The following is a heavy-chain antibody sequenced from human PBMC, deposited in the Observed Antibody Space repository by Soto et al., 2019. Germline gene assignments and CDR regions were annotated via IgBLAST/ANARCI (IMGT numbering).Heavy chain of an antibody. D-gene: IGHD1-26*01. CDR3: ARDREGVGAGLF. Sequence: EVQLVESGGGLVKPGGSLRLSCAASGFTFSSYSMNWVRQAPGKGLEWVSSISSSTYIYYADSVKGRFTISRDNAKNSQYLQMNSLTAEDTAVYYCARDREGVGAGLFWGQGTMVTFSS. V-gene: IGHV3-21*01. CDR1: GFTFSSYS. J-gene: IGHJ3*01. CDR2: ISSSTYI.